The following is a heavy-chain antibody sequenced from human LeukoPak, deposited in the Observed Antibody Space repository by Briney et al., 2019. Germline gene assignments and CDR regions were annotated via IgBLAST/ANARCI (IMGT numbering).Heavy chain of an antibody. D-gene: IGHD3-22*01. CDR1: GGSMSIHY. CDR2: VYYSGTT. CDR3: ARLLDNDSSGYPDTFDM. Sequence: SETLSLTCTVSGGSMSIHYWSWIRQPPGKGLEWIGFVYYSGTTKYSPSLQSRVTMLLDTPKNQFSLKLTSVTAADTALYYCARLLDNDSSGYPDTFDMWGQGTMVTVSS. V-gene: IGHV4-59*11. J-gene: IGHJ3*02.